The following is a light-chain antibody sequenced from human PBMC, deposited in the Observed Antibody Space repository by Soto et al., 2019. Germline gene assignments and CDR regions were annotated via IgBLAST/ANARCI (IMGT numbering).Light chain of an antibody. CDR3: ATWDDSLRGPVL. Sequence: QSVLSQAPSASGTPGQRVTISCSGSSSNIGSIYVYWYQQLPETAPKLLIYRTHQRPSGVPDRFSASKSDTSASLVISGLRSEDEAAYYCATWDDSLRGPVLFGGGTKLTVL. J-gene: IGLJ2*01. CDR1: SSNIGSIY. CDR2: RTH. V-gene: IGLV1-47*01.